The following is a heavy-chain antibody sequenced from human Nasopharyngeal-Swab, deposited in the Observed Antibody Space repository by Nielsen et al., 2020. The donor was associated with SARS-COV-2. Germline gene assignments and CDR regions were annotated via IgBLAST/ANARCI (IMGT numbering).Heavy chain of an antibody. J-gene: IGHJ2*01. Sequence: GESLKISCAASGCTFSSYEIHWVRQVTGKSLEWVSAIGIAGDTFYGDSVKGRFTLTRENGKDSLYLQMNSLRAEDTAVYYCVREWGSGMSHFDLWGRGTLVTVSS. CDR2: IGIAGDT. D-gene: IGHD7-27*01. CDR3: VREWGSGMSHFDL. V-gene: IGHV3-13*01. CDR1: GCTFSSYE.